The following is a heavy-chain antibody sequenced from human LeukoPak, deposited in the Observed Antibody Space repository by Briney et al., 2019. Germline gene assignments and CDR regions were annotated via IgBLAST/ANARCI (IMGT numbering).Heavy chain of an antibody. CDR3: ARDGYNFQFDY. CDR2: IYSGGST. J-gene: IGHJ4*02. Sequence: GGSLRLSCAASGFTFSSYSMSWVRQAPGKGLEWVSAIYSGGSTYYADSAKGRFTNSRDNSQNTLYLQMNSLRVEDTAVYYCARDGYNFQFDYWGQGTLVTVSS. V-gene: IGHV3-53*01. D-gene: IGHD5-24*01. CDR1: GFTFSSYS.